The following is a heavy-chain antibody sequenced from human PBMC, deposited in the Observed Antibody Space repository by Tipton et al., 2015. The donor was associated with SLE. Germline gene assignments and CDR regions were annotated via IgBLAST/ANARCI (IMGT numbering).Heavy chain of an antibody. CDR3: ARADICDSSGYYYLSAFEI. D-gene: IGHD3-22*01. CDR1: GGSISSYY. J-gene: IGHJ3*02. Sequence: TLSLTCTVSGGSISSYYWSWIRQPPGKGLEWIGYIYYSGSTNYNPSLKRRVTISVDTSKNQFSLKLSSVTAAATSVYYCARADICDSSGYYYLSAFEIWGQGTMVTVTA. CDR2: IYYSGST. V-gene: IGHV4-59*01.